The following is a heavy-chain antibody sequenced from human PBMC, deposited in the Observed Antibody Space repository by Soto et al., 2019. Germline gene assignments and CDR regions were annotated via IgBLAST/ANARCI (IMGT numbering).Heavy chain of an antibody. CDR1: GGSFSGYY. Sequence: QVQLQQWGAGLLKPSETLSLTCAVYGGSFSGYYWSWIRQPPGKGLEWIGEINHSGSTNYNPSLKSRVTITVETSKHQFSLKLSSVTAADTAVYYCARDYYDSSGYFRLDAFDIWGQGTMVTVSS. J-gene: IGHJ3*02. D-gene: IGHD3-22*01. CDR2: INHSGST. V-gene: IGHV4-34*01. CDR3: ARDYYDSSGYFRLDAFDI.